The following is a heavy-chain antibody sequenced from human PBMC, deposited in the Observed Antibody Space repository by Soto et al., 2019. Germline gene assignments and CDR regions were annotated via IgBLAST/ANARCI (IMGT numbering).Heavy chain of an antibody. CDR1: GGSISSYY. CDR3: ARARITMVREVIKYNMDV. Sequence: QVQLQESGPGLVKPSETLSLTCTVSGGSISSYYWSWIRRPPGKGLEWIGYIYNSGSTHSNPSLQSRVTISVDTSKNQFSLKLSSVNAADTGIYYCARARITMVREVIKYNMDVWGQGTTVIVSS. V-gene: IGHV4-59*01. CDR2: IYNSGST. D-gene: IGHD3-10*01. J-gene: IGHJ6*02.